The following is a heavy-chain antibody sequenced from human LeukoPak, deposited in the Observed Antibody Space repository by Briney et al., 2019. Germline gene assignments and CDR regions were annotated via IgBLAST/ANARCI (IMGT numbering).Heavy chain of an antibody. CDR3: AGRKGLDWLLQDAFDI. CDR2: ISPGDSDT. V-gene: IGHV5-51*01. D-gene: IGHD3-9*01. J-gene: IGHJ3*02. CDR1: GYSFTSYW. Sequence: NPGESLKISCKGSGYSFTSYWIGWVRQMPGKGLEWMGIISPGDSDTRYSPSFQGQVTISADKSISTAYLQWSSLKASDTAMYYCAGRKGLDWLLQDAFDIWGQGTMVTVSS.